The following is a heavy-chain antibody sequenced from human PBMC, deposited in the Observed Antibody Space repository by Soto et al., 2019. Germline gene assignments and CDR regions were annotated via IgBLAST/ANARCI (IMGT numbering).Heavy chain of an antibody. CDR2: MNPNSGNT. J-gene: IGHJ4*02. CDR3: ASSEVVAGTPFDY. Sequence: ASVKVSCTASGSTFTSYDINWVRQATGQGLEWMEWMNPNSGNTGYAQKFQGRVTMTRNTSISTAYMELSSLRSEDTAVYYCASSEVVAGTPFDYWGQGTLVTVSS. CDR1: GSTFTSYD. D-gene: IGHD6-19*01. V-gene: IGHV1-8*01.